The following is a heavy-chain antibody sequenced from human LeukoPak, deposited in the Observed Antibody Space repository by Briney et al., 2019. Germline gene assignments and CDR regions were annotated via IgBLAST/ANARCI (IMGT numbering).Heavy chain of an antibody. CDR1: GFIVNNIY. J-gene: IGHJ4*02. V-gene: IGHV3-66*01. Sequence: PGGSLRLSCAASGFIVNNIYMTWVRQAPGKGLEWVSIIYSGGSTFYADSVKGRFTISRDNSNNTLFLQMNSLRAEDTAVYYCARDSSIGGFDYWGQGTLVTVSS. CDR3: ARDSSIGGFDY. CDR2: IYSGGST. D-gene: IGHD3-10*01.